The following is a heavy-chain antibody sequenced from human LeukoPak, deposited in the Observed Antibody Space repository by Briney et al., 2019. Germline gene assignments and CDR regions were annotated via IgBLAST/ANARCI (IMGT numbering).Heavy chain of an antibody. CDR3: ARLTPYSGSPLGDY. V-gene: IGHV4-39*01. J-gene: IGHJ4*02. CDR1: GVSISSSSKF. Sequence: SETLSLTCTVSGVSISSSSKFWGWIRQPPRKGLEWIGSISYSGSTYYTPSLTSRVTISVDTSKNQFSLKLSSVTAADTAVYYCARLTPYSGSPLGDYWGQGTLVTVSS. CDR2: ISYSGST. D-gene: IGHD1-26*01.